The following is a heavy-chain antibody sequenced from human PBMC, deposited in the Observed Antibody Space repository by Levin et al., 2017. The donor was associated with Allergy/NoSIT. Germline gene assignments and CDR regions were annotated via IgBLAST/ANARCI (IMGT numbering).Heavy chain of an antibody. D-gene: IGHD2-2*01. CDR1: GFTFSSYA. J-gene: IGHJ4*02. V-gene: IGHV3-23*01. CDR2: ISGSGGST. CDR3: AKGMLPAARYRTGAEVDY. Sequence: PGGSLRLSCAASGFTFSSYAMSWVRQAPGKGLEWVSAISGSGGSTYYADSVKGRFTISRDNSKNTLYLQMNSLRAEDTAVYYCAKGMLPAARYRTGAEVDYWGQGTLVTVSS.